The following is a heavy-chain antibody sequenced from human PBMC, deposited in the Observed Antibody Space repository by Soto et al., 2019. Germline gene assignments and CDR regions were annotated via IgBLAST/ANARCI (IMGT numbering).Heavy chain of an antibody. CDR3: ARDPISFRELSSPFDY. D-gene: IGHD3-16*02. J-gene: IGHJ4*02. CDR2: ISSSGSTI. Sequence: GGSLRLSCAASGFTFSDYYMSWIRQAPGKGLEWVSYISSSGSTIYYADSVKGRFTISRDNAKNSLYLQMNSLRAEDTAVYYCARDPISFRELSSPFDYWGQGTLVTVSS. V-gene: IGHV3-11*01. CDR1: GFTFSDYY.